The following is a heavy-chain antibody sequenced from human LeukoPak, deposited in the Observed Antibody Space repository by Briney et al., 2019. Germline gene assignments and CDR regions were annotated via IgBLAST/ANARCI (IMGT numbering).Heavy chain of an antibody. V-gene: IGHV4-38-2*02. CDR2: IYHSGSN. D-gene: IGHD3-22*01. Sequence: SETLSLTCTVSGYSISSGYYWGWIRQPPGKGLEWIGRIYHSGSNYYNPSLKSRVTISVDTSKNQFSLKLSSVTAADTAVYYCARGDYYDSSGILDYWGQGPWSPSPQ. CDR1: GYSISSGYY. CDR3: ARGDYYDSSGILDY. J-gene: IGHJ4*02.